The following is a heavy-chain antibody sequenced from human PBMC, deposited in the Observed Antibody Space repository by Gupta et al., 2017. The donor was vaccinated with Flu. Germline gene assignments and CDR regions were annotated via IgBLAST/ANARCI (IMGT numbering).Heavy chain of an antibody. D-gene: IGHD3-3*01. J-gene: IGHJ6*02. CDR3: EGGGRTICGVPQKYGMDV. Sequence: RQAPVKGLEWVANIKEDGIVKWYVDSVNGRVTIPRENAKNALDLQMNNLRVEDRAVYYCEGGGRTICGVPQKYGMDVWGRGTTVTVSS. V-gene: IGHV3-7*01. CDR2: IKEDGIVK.